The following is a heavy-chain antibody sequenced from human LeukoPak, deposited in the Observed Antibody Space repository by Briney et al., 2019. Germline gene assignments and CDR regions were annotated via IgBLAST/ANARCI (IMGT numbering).Heavy chain of an antibody. CDR2: ISSSSSYI. CDR3: ARDRDDSTSVPDY. V-gene: IGHV3-21*01. J-gene: IGHJ4*02. CDR1: GFTFSSYS. D-gene: IGHD3-3*01. Sequence: GGSLRLSCAASGFTFSSYSMDWVRQAPGKGLEWVSSISSSSSYIYYADSVKGRFTISRDNAKNSLYLQMNSLRAEDTAVYYCARDRDDSTSVPDYWGQGTLVTVSS.